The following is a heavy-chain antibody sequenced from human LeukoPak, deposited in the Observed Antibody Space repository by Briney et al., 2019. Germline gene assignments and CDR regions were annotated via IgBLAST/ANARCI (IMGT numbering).Heavy chain of an antibody. Sequence: VGYPRPSCAASGFTFSDYYMSWIRQAPGKGVEWVSYSSRSGSTKYYADSVKGRFNISRDNAQNSLYLQMNSLRAEDPAVYYCARGAGAAPIHAFHIWGQGTMVTVPS. CDR2: SSRSGSTK. V-gene: IGHV3-11*01. J-gene: IGHJ3*02. CDR1: GFTFSDYY. D-gene: IGHD6-19*01. CDR3: ARGAGAAPIHAFHI.